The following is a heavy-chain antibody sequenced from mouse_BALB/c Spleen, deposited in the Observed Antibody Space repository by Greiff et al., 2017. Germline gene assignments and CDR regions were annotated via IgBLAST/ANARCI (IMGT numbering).Heavy chain of an antibody. CDR3: ARSGGNYAMDY. CDR2: IYPGDGDT. D-gene: IGHD3-2*02. J-gene: IGHJ4*01. CDR1: GYAFSSYW. Sequence: VQLVESGAELVRPGSSVKISCKASGYAFSSYWMNWVKQRPGQGLEWIGQIYPGDGDTNYNGKFKGKATLTADKSSSTAYMQLSSLTSEDSAVYFCARSGGNYAMDYWGQGTSVTVSS. V-gene: IGHV1-80*01.